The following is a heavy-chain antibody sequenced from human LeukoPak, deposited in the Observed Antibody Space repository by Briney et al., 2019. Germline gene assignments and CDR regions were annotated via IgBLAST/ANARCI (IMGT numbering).Heavy chain of an antibody. D-gene: IGHD3-10*01. J-gene: IGHJ4*02. Sequence: SVKVTCKASVGTFSSYAISWVRQAPGQGLEWMGRIIPIFGTANYAQKFQGRVTITADKSTSTAYMELSSLRSEDTAVYYCARGAVVRGVIITSGFDYWGQGTLVTVSS. V-gene: IGHV1-69*06. CDR2: IIPIFGTA. CDR3: ARGAVVRGVIITSGFDY. CDR1: VGTFSSYA.